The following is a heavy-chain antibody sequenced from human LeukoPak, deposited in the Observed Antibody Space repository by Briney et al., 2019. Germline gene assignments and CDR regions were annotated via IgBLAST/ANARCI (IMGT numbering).Heavy chain of an antibody. J-gene: IGHJ4*02. D-gene: IGHD1-26*01. CDR1: GYTLTELS. CDR2: FDPEDGET. CDR3: ATLTYSGSYYTLFDY. Sequence: ASVKVSCKVSGYTLTELSMHWVRQAPGKGLEWMGGFDPEDGETIYAQKFQGRVTTTEDTSTDTAYMELSSLRSEDTAVYYCATLTYSGSYYTLFDYWGQGTLVTVSS. V-gene: IGHV1-24*01.